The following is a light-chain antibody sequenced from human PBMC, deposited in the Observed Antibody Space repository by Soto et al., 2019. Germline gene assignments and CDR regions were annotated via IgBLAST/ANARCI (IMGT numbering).Light chain of an antibody. Sequence: DIQLTQSPSSLSASVGDRVTITCRASQTISKFLNWYQQKPGKAPELLIYAASTLQSGVPSRFSGSGSGTDFTLTISCLQSEDFATYYCQQYYSFPPTFGQGTKVDIK. J-gene: IGKJ1*01. CDR3: QQYYSFPPT. CDR1: QTISKF. V-gene: IGKV1-39*01. CDR2: AAS.